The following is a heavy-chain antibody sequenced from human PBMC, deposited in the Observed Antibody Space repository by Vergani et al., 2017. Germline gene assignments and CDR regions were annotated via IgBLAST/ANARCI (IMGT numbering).Heavy chain of an antibody. V-gene: IGHV3-30*02. J-gene: IGHJ6*04. D-gene: IGHD3-22*01. CDR2: IRYDGSNK. Sequence: QVQLVESGGGVVQPGGSLRLSCAASGFTFSSYGMHWVRQAPGKGLEWVACIRYDGSNKYYADSVKGRFTISRDNSKNTLYLQMTSLRAEDTAVYYCSKSPYYDSSGYSFYYYFIDVWGKGTTVTVSS. CDR3: SKSPYYDSSGYSFYYYFIDV. CDR1: GFTFSSYG.